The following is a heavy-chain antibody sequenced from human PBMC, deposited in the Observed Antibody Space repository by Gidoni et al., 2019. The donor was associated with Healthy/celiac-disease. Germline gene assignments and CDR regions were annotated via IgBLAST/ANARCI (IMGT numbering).Heavy chain of an antibody. V-gene: IGHV4-61*02. J-gene: IGHJ5*02. CDR3: ARDRGFGANWFDP. D-gene: IGHD3-10*01. Sequence: QVQLQESGPGLVKPSQTLSLTCTVSGGSISNGIYYWNWIRQPAGKGLEWIGRVYSSGSTNYNPSLKSRLTISVDTSNNQFSLKLTSVTAADTAVYYCARDRGFGANWFDPWGQGTLVTVSS. CDR1: GGSISNGIYY. CDR2: VYSSGST.